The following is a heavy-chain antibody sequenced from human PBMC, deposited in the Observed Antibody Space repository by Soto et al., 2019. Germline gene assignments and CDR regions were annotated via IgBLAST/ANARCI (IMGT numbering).Heavy chain of an antibody. CDR2: ISYDGSNK. CDR3: AKDGPPTMVRGGMVY. CDR1: GFTFSSYG. V-gene: IGHV3-30*18. Sequence: QVQLVESGGGVVKPGRSLRLSCAASGFTFSSYGMNWVRQAPGKGLEWVAVISYDGSNKYYADSVKGRFTISRDNSKNTLYLQMNRLRAEDTAVYCCAKDGPPTMVRGGMVYWGQGTMVTVSS. J-gene: IGHJ4*02. D-gene: IGHD3-10*01.